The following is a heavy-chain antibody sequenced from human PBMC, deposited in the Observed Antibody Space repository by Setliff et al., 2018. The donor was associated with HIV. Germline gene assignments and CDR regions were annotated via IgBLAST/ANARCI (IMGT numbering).Heavy chain of an antibody. CDR1: GGSFSGYY. V-gene: IGHV4-34*01. Sequence: NPSETLSLTCAVYGGSFSGYYWSWIRQPPGKGLEWIGEINHSGSTNYNPSLKSRVTISVDTSKNQFSLKLSSVTAADTAVYYCARGRWYSSSWYEYWGQGTLVTVSS. CDR3: ARGRWYSSSWYEY. D-gene: IGHD6-13*01. CDR2: INHSGST. J-gene: IGHJ4*02.